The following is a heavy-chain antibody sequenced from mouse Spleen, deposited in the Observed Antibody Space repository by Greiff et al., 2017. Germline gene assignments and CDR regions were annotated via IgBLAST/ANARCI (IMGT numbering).Heavy chain of an antibody. D-gene: IGHD2-2*01. Sequence: VQLQQPGAELVKPGASVKMSCKASGYTFTSYWITWVKQRPGQGLEWIGDIYPGSGSTNYNEKFKSKATLTVDTSSSTAYMQLSSLTSEDSAVYYCARSLVTPTSSYWYFDVWGTGTTVTVSS. CDR1: GYTFTSYW. J-gene: IGHJ1*03. V-gene: IGHV1-55*01. CDR3: ARSLVTPTSSYWYFDV. CDR2: IYPGSGST.